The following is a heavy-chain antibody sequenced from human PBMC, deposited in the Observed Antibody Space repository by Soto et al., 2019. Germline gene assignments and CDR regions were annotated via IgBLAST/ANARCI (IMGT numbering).Heavy chain of an antibody. CDR3: VRASGNYFFNY. J-gene: IGHJ4*02. CDR1: GFTFSNYW. CDR2: IKSDGSIT. Sequence: EVQLVESGGGLVQPGGSLRLSCAVSGFTFSNYWMHWVRQAPGKGLVWVSRIKSDGSITTYADSVKGRFTISRDNAKNTLYLQMNNVRAEDTAVYYCVRASGNYFFNYWGQGTRVTVSS. D-gene: IGHD1-26*01. V-gene: IGHV3-74*01.